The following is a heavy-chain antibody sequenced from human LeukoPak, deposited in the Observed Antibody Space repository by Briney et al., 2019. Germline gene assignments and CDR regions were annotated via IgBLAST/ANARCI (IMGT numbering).Heavy chain of an antibody. CDR3: ARDQYNSNAFDI. CDR1: GFTFSSYW. CDR2: TTSSSSHR. V-gene: IGHV3-21*01. D-gene: IGHD6-13*01. J-gene: IGHJ3*02. Sequence: GGSLRLSCAASGFTFSSYWMHWVRQAPGKGLEWVAATTSSSSHRYHADSVKGRFTISRDNAKNSLYLLMNSLIVEDTAVYYCARDQYNSNAFDIWGQGTMVSVSS.